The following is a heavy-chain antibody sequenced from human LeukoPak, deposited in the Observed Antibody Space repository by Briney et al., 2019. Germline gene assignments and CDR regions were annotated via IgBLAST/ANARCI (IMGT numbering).Heavy chain of an antibody. J-gene: IGHJ4*02. D-gene: IGHD5-12*01. V-gene: IGHV3-74*03. Sequence: GGSLRLSCAASGFTFSSYWMHWVRQAPGKGLVWVSRINSDGSSVTYADSVKGRFTISRDNAKNTLYLQMNSLRVEDTAVYYCAREGRVSGYDFDCWGQGTLVTVSS. CDR2: INSDGSSV. CDR1: GFTFSSYW. CDR3: AREGRVSGYDFDC.